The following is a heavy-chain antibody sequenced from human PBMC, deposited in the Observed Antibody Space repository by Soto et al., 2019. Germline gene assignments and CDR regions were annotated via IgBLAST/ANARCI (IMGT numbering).Heavy chain of an antibody. CDR3: AASCVACGGFNYYGMDV. CDR1: GDSISSGGSY. V-gene: IGHV4-31*03. Sequence: SETLSLTCTVSGDSISSGGSYWDWIRQHPGKGLEWIGYIYYSGTTYYNPSLKSRVTISVDTSKNQFSLKLSSVTAADTAVYYCAASCVACGGFNYYGMDVWGQGTTVT. CDR2: IYYSGTT. J-gene: IGHJ6*02. D-gene: IGHD2-21*01.